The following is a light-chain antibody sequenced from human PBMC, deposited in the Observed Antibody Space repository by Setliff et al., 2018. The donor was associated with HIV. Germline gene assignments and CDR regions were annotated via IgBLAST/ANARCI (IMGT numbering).Light chain of an antibody. Sequence: QSVLTQPASVSGPPGQSITISCTGTSSDVGTYDYVSWYQQHPGKAPKLMIFEVSNRPSGVSYRFSGSKSGNTASLTISGLQAEDEADYYCSSYTSSSTPVVFGGGTQLTVL. CDR1: SSDVGTYDY. V-gene: IGLV2-14*01. J-gene: IGLJ2*01. CDR2: EVS. CDR3: SSYTSSSTPVV.